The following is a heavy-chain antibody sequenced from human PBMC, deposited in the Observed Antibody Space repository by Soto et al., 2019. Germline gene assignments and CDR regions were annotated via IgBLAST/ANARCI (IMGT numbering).Heavy chain of an antibody. Sequence: QVQLQESGPGLVKPSETLSLTCTLSGGSISTYYWSWIRQPPGKGLEWIGYVYDRATTSYNPSLKTRVTISADTSKNQFSLNLWSVTAADTAVYFCARIRSVFSGGRNDYWGQGILVTVSS. V-gene: IGHV4-59*08. CDR3: ARIRSVFSGGRNDY. D-gene: IGHD2-15*01. CDR1: GGSISTYY. J-gene: IGHJ4*02. CDR2: VYDRATT.